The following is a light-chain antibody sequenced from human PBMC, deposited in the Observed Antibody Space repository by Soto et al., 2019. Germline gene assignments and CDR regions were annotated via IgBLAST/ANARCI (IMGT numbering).Light chain of an antibody. V-gene: IGLV2-14*01. Sequence: QSALTQPASVSGSPGQSITVSCTGSSSDFGDDKYVSWYQQQPGKAPKVMIYEVSNRPSGISNRFSGSKSGNTASLTISGLQAEDEADYYCSSYTSRSYVFGTGTKVTVL. CDR3: SSYTSRSYV. CDR2: EVS. J-gene: IGLJ1*01. CDR1: SSDFGDDKY.